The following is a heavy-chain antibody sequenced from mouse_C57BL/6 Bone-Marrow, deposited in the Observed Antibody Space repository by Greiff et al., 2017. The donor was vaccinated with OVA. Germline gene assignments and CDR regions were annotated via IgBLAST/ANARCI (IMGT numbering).Heavy chain of an antibody. J-gene: IGHJ4*01. V-gene: IGHV2-2*01. Sequence: VKLMESGPGLVQPSQSLSITCSVSGFSLTSYGVHWVRQSPGKGLEWLGVIWSGGSTDYNAAFISRLSISKDNSKSQVFFKMNSLQADDTAIYYCARKGDGYPYYAMDYWGQGTSVTVSS. D-gene: IGHD2-3*01. CDR1: GFSLTSYG. CDR2: IWSGGST. CDR3: ARKGDGYPYYAMDY.